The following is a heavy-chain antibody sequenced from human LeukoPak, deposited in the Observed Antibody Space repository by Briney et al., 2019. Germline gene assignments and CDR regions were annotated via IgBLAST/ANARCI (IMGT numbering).Heavy chain of an antibody. CDR1: GFTVSSNY. CDR2: IYSGGST. V-gene: IGHV3-66*01. CDR3: AGGRGPELGVYFDY. D-gene: IGHD7-27*01. Sequence: GGSLRLSCAASGFTVSSNYMSWVRQAPGKGLEWVSVIYSGGSTYYADSVKGRFTISRDNSKNTLYLQMNSLRAEDTAVYYCAGGRGPELGVYFDYWGQGTLVTVSS. J-gene: IGHJ4*02.